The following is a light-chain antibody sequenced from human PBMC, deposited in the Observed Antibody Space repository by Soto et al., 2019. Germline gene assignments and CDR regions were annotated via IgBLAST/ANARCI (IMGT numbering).Light chain of an antibody. CDR3: CSFTGANTYV. Sequence: QSALTQPPSVSGSPGQSVTISCTGTSSDVGSNNRVSWYQQPPGTVPKVMIYEVSNRPSGVPDRFSGSKSGNTASLTISGLQAEDESDYYCCSFTGANTYVFGTGTKLTVL. V-gene: IGLV2-18*02. CDR2: EVS. J-gene: IGLJ1*01. CDR1: SSDVGSNNR.